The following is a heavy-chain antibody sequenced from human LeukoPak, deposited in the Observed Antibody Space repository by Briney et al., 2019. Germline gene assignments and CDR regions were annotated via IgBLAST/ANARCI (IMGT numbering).Heavy chain of an antibody. CDR3: ARAKVSGYPTYWYFDL. CDR1: RFNFSSYS. V-gene: IGHV3-7*04. D-gene: IGHD3-9*01. J-gene: IGHJ2*01. CDR2: INQDGSEK. Sequence: GGSLRLSCAASRFNFSSYSMSWVRQAPGSGLEWVANINQDGSEKYSVDSVKGRFIISRDNVKNSLYLQMNSLRAEDTAIYYCARAKVSGYPTYWYFDLWGRGTLVTVSS.